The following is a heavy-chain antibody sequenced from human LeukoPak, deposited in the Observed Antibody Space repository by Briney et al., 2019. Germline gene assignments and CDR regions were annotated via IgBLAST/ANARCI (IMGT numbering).Heavy chain of an antibody. D-gene: IGHD3-9*01. CDR3: ARDSDILTGYYHY. Sequence: GASVKVSCKASGYTFTSCAMHWVRQAPGQRLEWMGWINAGNGNTKYSQKFQGRVTITRDTSASTAYMELSSLRSEDTAVYYCARDSDILTGYYHYWGQGTLVTVSS. CDR1: GYTFTSCA. V-gene: IGHV1-3*01. J-gene: IGHJ4*02. CDR2: INAGNGNT.